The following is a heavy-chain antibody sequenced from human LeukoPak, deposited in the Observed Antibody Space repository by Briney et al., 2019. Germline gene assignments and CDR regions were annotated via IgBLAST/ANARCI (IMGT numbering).Heavy chain of an antibody. Sequence: GGSLRLSCAASGFTFSSYWMYWVSQAPGKGLVWVSRINSDESSTSYADSVKDRFTISRDNAKNTLYLQMNSLRAEDTAVYYCARDGAYSTIFYWGQGTLVTVSS. CDR3: ARDGAYSTIFY. J-gene: IGHJ4*01. CDR1: GFTFSSYW. V-gene: IGHV3-74*01. CDR2: INSDESST. D-gene: IGHD3-3*01.